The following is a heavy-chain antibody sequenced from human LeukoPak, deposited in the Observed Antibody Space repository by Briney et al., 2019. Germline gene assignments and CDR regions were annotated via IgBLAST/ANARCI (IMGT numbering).Heavy chain of an antibody. D-gene: IGHD3-3*01. V-gene: IGHV3-7*01. Sequence: GGSLRLSCAASGFTFSSYWMSWVRQAPGKGLEWVANIKQDGSEKYYVDSVKGRFTISRDNAKNSLYLQMNSLRAEDTAVYYCARGTYYDFWSGYRTQNGADYWGQGTLVTVSS. J-gene: IGHJ4*02. CDR3: ARGTYYDFWSGYRTQNGADY. CDR2: IKQDGSEK. CDR1: GFTFSSYW.